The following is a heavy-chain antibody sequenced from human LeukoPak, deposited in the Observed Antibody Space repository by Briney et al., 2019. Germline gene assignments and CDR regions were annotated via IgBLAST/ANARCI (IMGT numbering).Heavy chain of an antibody. CDR3: ARHQIRDTFDY. D-gene: IGHD4-17*01. CDR2: IYYSGST. CDR1: GGSISSSSYY. Sequence: PSETLSLTCTVSGGSISSSSYYWGWIRQPPGKGLEWIGSIYYSGSTYYNPSLKSRVTISVDTSKNQFSLKLSSVTAADTAVYYCARHQIRDTFDYWGQGTLVTVSS. J-gene: IGHJ4*02. V-gene: IGHV4-39*01.